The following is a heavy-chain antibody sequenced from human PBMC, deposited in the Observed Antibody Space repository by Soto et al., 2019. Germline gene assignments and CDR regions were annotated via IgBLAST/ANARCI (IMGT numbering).Heavy chain of an antibody. CDR1: GFTFSTYG. J-gene: IGHJ6*03. Sequence: QVQLVESGGGELQPGRSLTISCAASGFTFSTYGMHWVRQTPGTGLEWVAVISYDGTNKFYSDSVQGRFTISRDNFKNTITLQMNSLRADDTAVYSCAKDLQSYGDYDYYCY. D-gene: IGHD2-21*02. CDR2: ISYDGTNK. CDR3: AKDLQSYGDYDYYCY. V-gene: IGHV3-30*18.